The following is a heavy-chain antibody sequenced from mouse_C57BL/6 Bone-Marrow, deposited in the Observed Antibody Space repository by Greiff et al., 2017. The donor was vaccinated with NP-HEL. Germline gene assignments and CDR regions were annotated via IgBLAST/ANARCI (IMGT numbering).Heavy chain of an antibody. Sequence: QVQLKESGPGLVAPSQSLSITCTVSGFSLTSYGVDWVRQSPGKGLEWLGVIWGVGSTNSNSALKSRLSISKDHSKSQVFLKMNSLQTDDTAMYYCASGDYGSSGGFAYWGQGTLVTVSA. D-gene: IGHD1-1*01. CDR1: GFSLTSYG. CDR3: ASGDYGSSGGFAY. J-gene: IGHJ3*01. V-gene: IGHV2-6*01. CDR2: IWGVGST.